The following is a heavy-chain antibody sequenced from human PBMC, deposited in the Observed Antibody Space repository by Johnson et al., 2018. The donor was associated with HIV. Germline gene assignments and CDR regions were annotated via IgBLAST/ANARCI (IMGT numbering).Heavy chain of an antibody. CDR2: INWNGGST. D-gene: IGHD6-19*01. CDR1: RFTLDDYG. Sequence: VHLVESGGGVVRPRGSLRLSSAASRFTLDDYGMSWVRPAPGKGLAWVSGINWNGGSTAYADSVKRRFTISRDNAKNSLYLQMNSLRAEDTALYYCARSHGSSGRGAFDIWGQGTMVTVSS. V-gene: IGHV3-20*03. J-gene: IGHJ3*02. CDR3: ARSHGSSGRGAFDI.